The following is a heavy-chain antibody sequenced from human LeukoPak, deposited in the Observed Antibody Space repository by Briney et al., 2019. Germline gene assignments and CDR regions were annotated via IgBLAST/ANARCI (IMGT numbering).Heavy chain of an antibody. CDR3: ARGPSSGWYYFDY. D-gene: IGHD6-19*01. CDR2: IIPIFGTA. Sequence: ASVKVSCKASGGTFSSYAISWVRQAPGQGLEWMGGIIPIFGTANYAQKFQGRVTMTRDTSTSTVYMELSSLRSEDTAVYYCARGPSSGWYYFDYWGQGTLITVSS. J-gene: IGHJ4*02. V-gene: IGHV1-69*05. CDR1: GGTFSSYA.